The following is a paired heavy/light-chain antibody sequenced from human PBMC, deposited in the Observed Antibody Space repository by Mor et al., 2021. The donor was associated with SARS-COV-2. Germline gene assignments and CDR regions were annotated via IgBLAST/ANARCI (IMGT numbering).Heavy chain of an antibody. J-gene: IGHJ4*02. CDR1: GFTFSTYA. CDR3: VQGSSGTDPPGQH. Sequence: EVQIVESGGGLVQPGGSLRLSCSASGFTFSTYAMHVVRQAPGKGLEHVANIKRQGTYTFYADSVKGRFTISRDNSNNTLFLQMTGLRPEDTAVYFCVQGSSGTDPPGQHWGQGSLVTVSS. V-gene: IGHV3-64D*06. D-gene: IGHD6-19*01. CDR2: IKRQGTYT.
Light chain of an antibody. Sequence: DIQMTQSPSTLSASIGDRLTITCRASQSLDTWLAWYQQKPGKAPKLLIYKASSLQSGVSSRFSGSGSGTEFTLSISRLQPDDFATYYCQQYNAFPWTFGQGTKVEIK. V-gene: IGKV1-5*03. J-gene: IGKJ1*01. CDR3: QQYNAFPWT. CDR2: KAS. CDR1: QSLDTW.